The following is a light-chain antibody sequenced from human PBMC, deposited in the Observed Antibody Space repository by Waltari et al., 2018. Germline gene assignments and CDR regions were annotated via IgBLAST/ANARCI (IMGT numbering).Light chain of an antibody. CDR1: QSVTNY. Sequence: EIVLTHPPAILSLSPGERAPPPCRGSQSVTNYLAWYQQNPGQAPRLLIYDTSNGATGIPARFGGSGLGTDFTLTISSLGPEDFAVYYCQQRRDWPLTFGGGTKVEIK. CDR3: QQRRDWPLT. V-gene: IGKV3-11*01. J-gene: IGKJ4*01. CDR2: DTS.